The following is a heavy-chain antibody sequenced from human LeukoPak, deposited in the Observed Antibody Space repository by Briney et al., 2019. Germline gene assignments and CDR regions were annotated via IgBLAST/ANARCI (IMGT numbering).Heavy chain of an antibody. J-gene: IGHJ6*03. CDR2: IYYSGST. CDR3: ARGRCSSTSCYTEDYYYMDV. CDR1: GGSISSYY. D-gene: IGHD2-2*02. Sequence: SETLSLTCTVSGGSISSYYWSWIRQPPGKGLEWIGYIYYSGSTNYNPSLKSRVTISVDTSKNQFSLKLSSVTAADTAVYYCARGRCSSTSCYTEDYYYMDVWGKGTTVTVSS. V-gene: IGHV4-59*01.